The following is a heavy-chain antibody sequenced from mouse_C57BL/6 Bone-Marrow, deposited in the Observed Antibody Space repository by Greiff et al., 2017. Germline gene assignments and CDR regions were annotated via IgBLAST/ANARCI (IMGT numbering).Heavy chain of an antibody. CDR1: GYTFTSYW. D-gene: IGHD2-2*01. Sequence: QVQLQQPGAELVKPGASVKLSCKASGYTFTSYWMHWVKQRPGRGLEWIGRIDPTSGGTKYNEKFKSKATLTVDKPSSTAYMQLSSLTSEDSAVYCCASLWLREGYFDYWGQGTTLTVSS. CDR3: ASLWLREGYFDY. J-gene: IGHJ2*01. V-gene: IGHV1-72*01. CDR2: IDPTSGGT.